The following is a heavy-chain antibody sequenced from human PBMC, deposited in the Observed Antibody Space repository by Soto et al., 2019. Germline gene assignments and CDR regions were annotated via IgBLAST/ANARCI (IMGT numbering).Heavy chain of an antibody. D-gene: IGHD1-26*01. V-gene: IGHV3-30*18. Sequence: ESGGGLVQPGRSLRLSCGASGFNFSTYGMHWVRQVPGKGLEWVAVISYDGVNKYSAGSVRGRFTISRDNSKNTLYLQMNSLRAEDTAVYYCAKGLVGYVFGVQDYCFGMDVWGQGTTVTVAS. CDR2: ISYDGVNK. J-gene: IGHJ6*02. CDR3: AKGLVGYVFGVQDYCFGMDV. CDR1: GFNFSTYG.